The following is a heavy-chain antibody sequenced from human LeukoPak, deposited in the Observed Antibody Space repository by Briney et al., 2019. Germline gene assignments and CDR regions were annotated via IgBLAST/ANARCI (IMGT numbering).Heavy chain of an antibody. J-gene: IGHJ3*02. V-gene: IGHV1-8*01. CDR1: GYTFTSYD. CDR2: MNPNSGNT. CDR3: AIRKYCSSTSCYFDAFDI. D-gene: IGHD2-2*01. Sequence: GASVKVSCKASGYTFTSYDINWVRLATGQGLEWMGWMNPNSGNTGYAQKFQGRVTMTRNTSISTAYMELSSLRSEDTAVYYCAIRKYCSSTSCYFDAFDIWGQGTMVTVSS.